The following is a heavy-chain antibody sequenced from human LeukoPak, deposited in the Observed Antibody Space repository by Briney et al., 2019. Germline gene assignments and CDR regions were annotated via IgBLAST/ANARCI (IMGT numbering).Heavy chain of an antibody. CDR1: GYTFTGYY. J-gene: IGHJ4*02. CDR3: ARAKFEKQWLVRRYYFDY. V-gene: IGHV1-46*01. Sequence: ASVKVSCKASGYTFTGYYMHWVRQAPGQGLEWMGIINPSGGSTSYAQKFQGRVTMTGDTSTSTVYMELSSLRSEDTAVYYCARAKFEKQWLVRRYYFDYWGQGTLVTVSS. D-gene: IGHD6-19*01. CDR2: INPSGGST.